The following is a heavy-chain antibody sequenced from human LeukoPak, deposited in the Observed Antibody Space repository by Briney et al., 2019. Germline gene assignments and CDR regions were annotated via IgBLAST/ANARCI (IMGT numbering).Heavy chain of an antibody. V-gene: IGHV4-34*01. D-gene: IGHD3-22*01. J-gene: IGHJ5*02. CDR3: ARGERDSSGYYPNNWFDP. CDR2: INHSGST. Sequence: SETLSLTCAVYGGSFSGYYWSWIRQTPGKGLEWIGEINHSGSTNYNPSLKSRVTISVDTSKNQFSLKLSSVTAADTAVYYCARGERDSSGYYPNNWFDPWGQGTLVTVSS. CDR1: GGSFSGYY.